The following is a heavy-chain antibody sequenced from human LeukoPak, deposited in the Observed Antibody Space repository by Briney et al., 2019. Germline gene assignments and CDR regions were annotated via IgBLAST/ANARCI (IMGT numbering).Heavy chain of an antibody. J-gene: IGHJ4*02. Sequence: SETLSLTCAVYGGSFSGYYWSWIRQPPGKGLEWIREIKHSGSTNYNPSLKSRVTISVDRSKNQFSLKLSSVTAADTAVYYCARGGYSYGGPFDYWGQGTLVTVSS. CDR2: IKHSGST. CDR1: GGSFSGYY. D-gene: IGHD5-18*01. CDR3: ARGGYSYGGPFDY. V-gene: IGHV4-34*01.